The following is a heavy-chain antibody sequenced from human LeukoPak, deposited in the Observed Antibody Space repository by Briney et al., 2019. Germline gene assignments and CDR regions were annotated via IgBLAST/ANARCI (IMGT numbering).Heavy chain of an antibody. CDR1: GFTFSSYW. CDR2: INSDGGTT. V-gene: IGHV3-74*01. J-gene: IGHJ4*02. CDR3: ARFYCSSSSCLEDY. D-gene: IGHD2-2*01. Sequence: PGGSLRLSCAASGFTFSSYWMHWVRQAPGEGLVWVSRINSDGGTTGYADSVKGRFTISRDNAKNTLYLQMNSLRGEDTAVYYCARFYCSSSSCLEDYWGQGTLVTVSS.